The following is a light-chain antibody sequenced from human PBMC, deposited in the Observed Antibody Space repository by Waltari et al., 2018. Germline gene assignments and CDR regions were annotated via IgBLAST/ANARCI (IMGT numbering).Light chain of an antibody. J-gene: IGKJ4*01. Sequence: EIVMTPSPATLSVFPGERATLSCRASRRVATYLAWYQQKPGQAPRLLIYGASTRPTGIPARFSGGGSGTEFTLTISSLQSEDFAVYYCQQYNNWPLLTFGGGTRVEIK. CDR3: QQYNNWPLLT. CDR2: GAS. V-gene: IGKV3-15*01. CDR1: RRVATY.